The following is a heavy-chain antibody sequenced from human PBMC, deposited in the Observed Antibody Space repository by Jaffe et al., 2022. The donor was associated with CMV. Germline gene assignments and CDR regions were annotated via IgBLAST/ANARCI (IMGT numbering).Heavy chain of an antibody. V-gene: IGHV4-39*01. Sequence: QLQLQESGPGLVKPSETLSLTCTVSGGSISSSSYYWGWIRQPPGKGLEWIGSIYYSGSTYYNPSLKSRVTISVDTSKNQFSLKLSSVTAADTAVYYCASAGWYNWNPKPTGWFDPWGQGTLVTVSS. CDR1: GGSISSSSYY. CDR2: IYYSGST. J-gene: IGHJ5*02. D-gene: IGHD1-20*01. CDR3: ASAGWYNWNPKPTGWFDP.